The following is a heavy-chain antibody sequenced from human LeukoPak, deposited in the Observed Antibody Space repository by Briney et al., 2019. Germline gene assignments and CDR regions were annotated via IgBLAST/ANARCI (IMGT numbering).Heavy chain of an antibody. CDR1: GFTFSSYY. Sequence: GGSLRLSCAASGFTFSSYYMAWVRQAPGKGLEWVANIKQDGSEKYYVGSVKGRFTISRDNAKNSLYLQLNSLRVEDTAVYFRAGGFGFLIESWGQGTLVTVSS. CDR3: AGGFGFLIES. CDR2: IKQDGSEK. V-gene: IGHV3-7*04. J-gene: IGHJ4*02. D-gene: IGHD3-16*01.